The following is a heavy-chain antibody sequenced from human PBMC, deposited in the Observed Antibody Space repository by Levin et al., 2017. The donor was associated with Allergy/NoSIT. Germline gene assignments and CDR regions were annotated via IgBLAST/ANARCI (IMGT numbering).Heavy chain of an antibody. CDR1: GFSFSRYS. J-gene: IGHJ4*02. V-gene: IGHV3-21*01. CDR3: ARSVRLLEWFFRGFDY. D-gene: IGHD3-3*01. Sequence: GESLKISCVASGFSFSRYSMNWVRQAPGKGLEWVSSISYSISDIQYVDSVKGRFTISRDNTKNSLYLQMNSLRDEDTAVYYCARSVRLLEWFFRGFDYWGQGARVTVSS. CDR2: ISYSISDI.